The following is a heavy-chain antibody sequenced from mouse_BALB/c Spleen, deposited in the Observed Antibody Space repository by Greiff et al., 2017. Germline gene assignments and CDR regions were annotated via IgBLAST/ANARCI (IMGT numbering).Heavy chain of an antibody. CDR3: ARGAYYGNYEGAMDY. CDR1: GFTFSSYA. D-gene: IGHD2-10*01. Sequence: EVKLMESGGGLVKPGGSLKLSCAASGFTFSSYAMSWVRQTPEKRLEWVASISSGGSTYYPDSVKGRFTISRDNARNILYLQMSSLRSEDTAMYYCARGAYYGNYEGAMDYWGQGTSVTVSS. CDR2: ISSGGST. J-gene: IGHJ4*01. V-gene: IGHV5-6-5*01.